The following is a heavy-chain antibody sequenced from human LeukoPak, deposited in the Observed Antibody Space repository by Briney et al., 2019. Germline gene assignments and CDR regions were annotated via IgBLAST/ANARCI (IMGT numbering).Heavy chain of an antibody. J-gene: IGHJ3*02. D-gene: IGHD3-9*01. CDR1: GGSISSYY. Sequence: SETLSLTCTVSGGSISSYYWSWIRQPAGKGLEWIGRIYTSGSTNYNPSLKSRVTMSVDTSKNQFSLKLGSVTAADTAVYYCARDRGILTGYSVVGAFDIWGQGTMVTVSS. CDR2: IYTSGST. V-gene: IGHV4-4*07. CDR3: ARDRGILTGYSVVGAFDI.